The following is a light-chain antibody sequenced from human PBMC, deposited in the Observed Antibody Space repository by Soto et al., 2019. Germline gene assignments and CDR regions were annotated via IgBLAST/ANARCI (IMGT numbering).Light chain of an antibody. J-gene: IGKJ3*01. CDR2: GAS. CDR1: QSVSSSY. Sequence: EIVLTQSPGTLSLSPGERATLSCRASQSVSSSYLAWYQQKPGQAPRLLIYGASSRATGIPVRFSGSGSGTDFTLTISRLEPEDFAVYYCQQYGSSPNTFGPGTKVDIK. CDR3: QQYGSSPNT. V-gene: IGKV3-20*01.